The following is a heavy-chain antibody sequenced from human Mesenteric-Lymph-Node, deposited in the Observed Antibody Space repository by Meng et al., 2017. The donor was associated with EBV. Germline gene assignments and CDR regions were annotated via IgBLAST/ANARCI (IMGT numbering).Heavy chain of an antibody. CDR1: GSTLSSYC. CDR3: TRTRLGGVFDP. Sequence: GGGLEGHGGALSLGFVTSGSTLSSYCMHRSGQGTGTCLGWARSISTAGDTYYAVAVPTPFPNSRENASNYLSLHMNSLRFGDTAVSDCTRTRLGGVFDPWGQGTLVTVSS. J-gene: IGHJ5*02. V-gene: IGHV3-13*01. CDR2: ISTAGDT. D-gene: IGHD1-26*01.